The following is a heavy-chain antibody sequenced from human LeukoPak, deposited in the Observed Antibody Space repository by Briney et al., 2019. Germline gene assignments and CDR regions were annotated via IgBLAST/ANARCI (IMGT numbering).Heavy chain of an antibody. Sequence: ASVKVSCKASGYTFTSYVISWVRQAPGQGREGMGWISAYNGNTNYAQKLQGRVTMTTDTSTSTAYMELRSLRSDDTAVYYCAKVGGSLSFDYWGQGTLVTVSS. CDR3: AKVGGSLSFDY. CDR1: GYTFTSYV. D-gene: IGHD1-26*01. J-gene: IGHJ4*02. CDR2: ISAYNGNT. V-gene: IGHV1-18*01.